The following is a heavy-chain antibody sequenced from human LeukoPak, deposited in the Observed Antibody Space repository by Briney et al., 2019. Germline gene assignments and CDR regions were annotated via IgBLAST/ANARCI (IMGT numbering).Heavy chain of an antibody. J-gene: IGHJ4*02. Sequence: GGSLRLSCAASGFTFSSYAMSWVRQAPGKGLEWVSTISNSGANINYADSVKGRFTISRDTPKNTLFLQMNSLRAEDTAVYYCAKRGGLPAAPDYWGQGTLVTVSS. CDR3: AKRGGLPAAPDY. CDR1: GFTFSSYA. V-gene: IGHV3-23*01. CDR2: ISNSGANI. D-gene: IGHD2-2*01.